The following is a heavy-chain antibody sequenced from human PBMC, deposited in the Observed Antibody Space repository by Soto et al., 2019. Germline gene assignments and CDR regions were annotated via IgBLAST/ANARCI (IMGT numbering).Heavy chain of an antibody. V-gene: IGHV3-21*01. CDR1: GFTFSSYS. D-gene: IGHD3-9*01. CDR2: ISSSSSYI. CDR3: ASVAYYDILTGPNWFDP. J-gene: IGHJ5*02. Sequence: GGSLRLSCAASGFTFSSYSMNWVRQAPGKGLEWVSSISSSSSYIYYADSVKGRFTISRDNAKNSLYLQMNSLRAEDTAVYYCASVAYYDILTGPNWFDPWGQGTLVTVSS.